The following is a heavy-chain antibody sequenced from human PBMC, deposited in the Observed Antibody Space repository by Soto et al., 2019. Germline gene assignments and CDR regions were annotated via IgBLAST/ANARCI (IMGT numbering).Heavy chain of an antibody. Sequence: ESGGGVVQPGRSLRLSCAASGFTFSSYGMHWVRQAPGKGLEWVAVISYDGSNKYYADSVKGRFTISRDNSKNTLYLQMNSLRAEDTAVYYCAKGLRYGGSGWGYYFDYWGQGTLVTVSS. CDR2: ISYDGSNK. D-gene: IGHD6-19*01. CDR3: AKGLRYGGSGWGYYFDY. CDR1: GFTFSSYG. J-gene: IGHJ4*02. V-gene: IGHV3-30*18.